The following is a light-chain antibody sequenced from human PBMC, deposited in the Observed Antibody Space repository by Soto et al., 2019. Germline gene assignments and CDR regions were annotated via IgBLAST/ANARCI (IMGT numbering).Light chain of an antibody. V-gene: IGLV2-23*01. Sequence: QSVLTQPASVSGSAGQSITISCTGTSTDVGSHKLVSWYQQYPGNAPKLIIFEAYKRPSGVSNRFSGSKSGSTASLTISGXQAEDEADYYCCSNAVGSTYVFGTGTKVTVL. CDR3: CSNAVGSTYV. CDR1: STDVGSHKL. J-gene: IGLJ1*01. CDR2: EAY.